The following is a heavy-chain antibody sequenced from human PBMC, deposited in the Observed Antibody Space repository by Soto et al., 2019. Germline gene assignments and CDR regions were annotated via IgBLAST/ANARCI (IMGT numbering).Heavy chain of an antibody. CDR3: ARYSGSYSRGLDY. CDR2: IRNKANSYST. J-gene: IGHJ4*02. V-gene: IGHV3-72*01. CDR1: GFTFSDHY. Sequence: GGSVRLSCAASGFTFSDHYMEWVRQAPEKGLEWVGRIRNKANSYSTEYAASVKGRFTISRDDSMNSLYLQMNSLKTEDTAVFYCARYSGSYSRGLDYWGQGTPVTVSS. D-gene: IGHD1-26*01.